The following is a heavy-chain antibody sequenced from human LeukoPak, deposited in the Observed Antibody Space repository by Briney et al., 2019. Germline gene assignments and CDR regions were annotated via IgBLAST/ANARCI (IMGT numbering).Heavy chain of an antibody. D-gene: IGHD3-9*01. CDR3: ARDFTAFDPRRAFDI. CDR1: GGSISSSSYY. Sequence: SETLSLTCTVSGGSISSSSYYWGWIRQPPGKGLEWIGSIYYSGSTYYNPSLKSRVTISVDTSKNQFSLKLSSVTAADTAVYYCARDFTAFDPRRAFDIRGQGTMVTVSS. J-gene: IGHJ3*02. V-gene: IGHV4-39*07. CDR2: IYYSGST.